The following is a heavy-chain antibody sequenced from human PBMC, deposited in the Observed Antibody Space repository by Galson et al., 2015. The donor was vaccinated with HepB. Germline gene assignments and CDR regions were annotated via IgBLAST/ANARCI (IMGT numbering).Heavy chain of an antibody. D-gene: IGHD3-10*01. V-gene: IGHV1-24*01. CDR3: ARDLGENYYGSVDMGVSDY. Sequence: SVKVSCKVSGYTLTELSMHWVRQAPGKGLEWMGGFDPEDGETIYAQKFQGRVTMTRDTSTSTVYMELSSLRSEDTAVYYCARDLGENYYGSVDMGVSDYWGQGTLVTVSS. CDR1: GYTLTELS. CDR2: FDPEDGET. J-gene: IGHJ4*02.